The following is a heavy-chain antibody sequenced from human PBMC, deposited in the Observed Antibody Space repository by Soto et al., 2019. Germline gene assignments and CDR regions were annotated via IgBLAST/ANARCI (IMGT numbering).Heavy chain of an antibody. CDR3: ARVVDDDILTGYYNGMYV. Sequence: GASVKVSCKASGGTFSSYAISWVRQAPGQGLEWMGGIIPIFGTANYAQKFQGRVTITADESTSTAYMELSSLRSEDTAVYYCARVVDDDILTGYYNGMYVWGQGTTVTVSS. CDR1: GGTFSSYA. J-gene: IGHJ6*02. D-gene: IGHD3-9*01. V-gene: IGHV1-69*13. CDR2: IIPIFGTA.